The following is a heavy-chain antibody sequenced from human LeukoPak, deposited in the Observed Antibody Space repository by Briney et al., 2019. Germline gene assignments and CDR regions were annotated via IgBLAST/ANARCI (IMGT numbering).Heavy chain of an antibody. V-gene: IGHV1-18*01. Sequence: ASVKVSCKASGGTFSSYAISWVRQAPGQGLEWMGWISVYNGDTNYAQKFQGRVTMTTDTSTSTVYMEVRSLTSDGTAMYYCARDRIPVRPGWFDHWGQGTLVSVSS. D-gene: IGHD2-21*01. CDR1: GGTFSSYA. J-gene: IGHJ5*02. CDR3: ARDRIPVRPGWFDH. CDR2: ISVYNGDT.